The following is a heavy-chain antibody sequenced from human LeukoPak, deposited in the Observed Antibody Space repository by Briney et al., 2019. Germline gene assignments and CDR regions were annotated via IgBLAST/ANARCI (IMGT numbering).Heavy chain of an antibody. Sequence: GESLKISCNASGYTFTHQWIGWVRQMDGSGLEGMGIIYPRDSDTIYSPSFQGRVTISADTSINTAYLEWSSLEASDTAIYYCARHSDVIGAIWGQGTLVTVSS. CDR3: ARHSDVIGAI. D-gene: IGHD3-10*01. J-gene: IGHJ4*02. CDR2: IYPRDSDT. V-gene: IGHV5-51*01. CDR1: GYTFTHQW.